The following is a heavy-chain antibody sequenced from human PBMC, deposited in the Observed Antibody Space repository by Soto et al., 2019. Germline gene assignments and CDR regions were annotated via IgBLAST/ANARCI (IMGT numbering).Heavy chain of an antibody. J-gene: IGHJ5*02. CDR3: ARSQRFSAGFEP. Sequence: LETLPLSCTVFGGEISTYCGTWIRQPAGQGLEWIGLIYRSWSIKYNPSLQSRVTMSLDTSYNQFALRLSSGTAADTAVYYCARSQRFSAGFEPWVQGTSVTVTS. CDR1: GGEISTYC. V-gene: IGHV4-4*07. CDR2: IYRSWSI. D-gene: IGHD2-2*01.